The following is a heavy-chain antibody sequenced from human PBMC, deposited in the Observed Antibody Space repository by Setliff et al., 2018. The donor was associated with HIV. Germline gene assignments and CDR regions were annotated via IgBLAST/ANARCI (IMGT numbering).Heavy chain of an antibody. V-gene: IGHV1-69*05. CDR1: GGTFSSYA. Sequence: SVKVSCKASGGTFSSYAINWVRQAPGQGLQWMGGIIPMFGTLNFAQKFQGRVTISTDDSTSTAYMELTSLRSEDTAVYYCARGHSHGYGYSGSYGPFDTWGQGTMVTVSS. CDR3: ARGHSHGYGYSGSYGPFDT. CDR2: IIPMFGTL. J-gene: IGHJ3*02. D-gene: IGHD1-26*01.